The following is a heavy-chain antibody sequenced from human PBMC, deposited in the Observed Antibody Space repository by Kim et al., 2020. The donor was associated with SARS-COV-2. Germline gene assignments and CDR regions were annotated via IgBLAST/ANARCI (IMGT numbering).Heavy chain of an antibody. Sequence: SETLSLTCTVSGGSISSYYWSWIRQPAGKGLEWIGRIYTSGSTNYNPSLKSRVTMSVDTSKNQFSLKLSSVTAADTAVYYCARDAYYDSSAPINNYYYYGMDVWGQGTTVTVSS. V-gene: IGHV4-4*07. CDR1: GGSISSYY. D-gene: IGHD3-22*01. CDR2: IYTSGST. CDR3: ARDAYYDSSAPINNYYYYGMDV. J-gene: IGHJ6*02.